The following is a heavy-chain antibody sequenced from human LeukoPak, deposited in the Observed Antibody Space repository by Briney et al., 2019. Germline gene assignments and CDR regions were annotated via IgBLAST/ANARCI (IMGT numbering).Heavy chain of an antibody. CDR1: GGTFSSYT. CDR3: ARGRPRYSYGSGSYYDY. D-gene: IGHD3-10*01. V-gene: IGHV1-69*02. CDR2: IIPILGIA. J-gene: IGHJ4*02. Sequence: SVKVSCKASGGTFSSYTISWVRQAPGQGLEWMGRIIPILGIADYAQKFQGRVTITADKSTSTAYMELSSLRSEDTAVYYCARGRPRYSYGSGSYYDYWGQGTLVTVSS.